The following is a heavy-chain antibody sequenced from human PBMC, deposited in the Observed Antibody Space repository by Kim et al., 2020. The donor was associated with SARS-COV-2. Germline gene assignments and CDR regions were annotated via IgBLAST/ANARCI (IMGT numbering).Heavy chain of an antibody. Sequence: GESLKISCKGSGYSFTSYWISWVRQMPGKGLEWMGRIDPSDSYTNYSPSFQGHVTISADKSISTAYLQWSSLKASDTAMYYCARQVVPAAPGVWTGYYYYGMDVWGQGTTVTVSS. V-gene: IGHV5-10-1*01. CDR1: GYSFTSYW. J-gene: IGHJ6*02. D-gene: IGHD2-2*01. CDR3: ARQVVPAAPGVWTGYYYYGMDV. CDR2: IDPSDSYT.